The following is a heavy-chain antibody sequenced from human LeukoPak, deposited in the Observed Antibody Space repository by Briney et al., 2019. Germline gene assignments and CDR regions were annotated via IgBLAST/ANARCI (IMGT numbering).Heavy chain of an antibody. J-gene: IGHJ4*02. CDR3: ARGGDSGYEPNHTFGY. CDR2: INPSGGST. Sequence: ASVKVSCKASGYTFTSYYMHWVRQAPGQGLEWMGIINPSGGSTSYAQKFQGRVTMTRDMSTSTVYMELSSLRSEDTAVYYCARGGDSGYEPNHTFGYWGQGTLVTVSS. CDR1: GYTFTSYY. D-gene: IGHD5-12*01. V-gene: IGHV1-46*01.